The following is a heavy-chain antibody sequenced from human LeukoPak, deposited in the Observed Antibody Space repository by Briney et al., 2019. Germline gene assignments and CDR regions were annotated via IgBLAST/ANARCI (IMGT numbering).Heavy chain of an antibody. CDR3: ARAALCERRVRSYGDYVDYSDY. Sequence: PSETLSLTCAVYGGSFSGYYWSWIRQPPGKGLEWIGEINHSGSTNYNPSLKSRVTISVDTSKNQFSLKLSSVTAADTAVYYCARAALCERRVRSYGDYVDYSDYWGQGTLVTVSS. D-gene: IGHD4-17*01. J-gene: IGHJ4*02. CDR1: GGSFSGYY. V-gene: IGHV4-34*01. CDR2: INHSGST.